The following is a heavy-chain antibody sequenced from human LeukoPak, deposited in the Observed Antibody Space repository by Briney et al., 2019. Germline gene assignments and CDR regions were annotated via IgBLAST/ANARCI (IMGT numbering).Heavy chain of an antibody. CDR3: AKDPESYCSSTSCYFWDPFDY. Sequence: GGSLRLSCAASGFTFSSYAMSWVRQAPGKGLEWVSAISGSGGSTYYADSVKGRFTISRDNSKNTLYLQMNSLRAEDTAVYYCAKDPESYCSSTSCYFWDPFDYWGQGTLVTVSS. J-gene: IGHJ4*02. V-gene: IGHV3-23*01. CDR1: GFTFSSYA. D-gene: IGHD2-2*01. CDR2: ISGSGGST.